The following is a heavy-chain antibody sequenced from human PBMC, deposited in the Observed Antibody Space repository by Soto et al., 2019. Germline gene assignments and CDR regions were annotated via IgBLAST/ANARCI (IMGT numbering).Heavy chain of an antibody. CDR3: AKDGWLMVAPGWYFDL. V-gene: IGHV3-30*18. D-gene: IGHD2-15*01. CDR1: GFTFSSYG. J-gene: IGHJ2*01. CDR2: ISYDGSNK. Sequence: QVQLVESGGGVVQPGRSLRLSCAASGFTFSSYGMHWVRQAPGKGLEWVAVISYDGSNKYYADSVKGRFTISRDNSKNMLYLQRNCLRTEDTAVYYCAKDGWLMVAPGWYFDLWGRGTLFTASS.